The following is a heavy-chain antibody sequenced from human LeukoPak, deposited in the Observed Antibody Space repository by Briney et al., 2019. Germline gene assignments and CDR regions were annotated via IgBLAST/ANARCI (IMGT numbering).Heavy chain of an antibody. CDR1: GGSISDYF. J-gene: IGHJ4*02. D-gene: IGHD2-2*01. CDR2: IYPSGST. CDR3: ARGAYCGSASCYVTD. Sequence: SETLSLTCTVPGGSISDYFWTWIRQPAGKGLKWIGRIYPSGSTNYNPSLRTRVTILVDKSKNQFSLKLNSVTAADTAVFYCARGAYCGSASCYVTDWGQGTLVTVSS. V-gene: IGHV4-4*07.